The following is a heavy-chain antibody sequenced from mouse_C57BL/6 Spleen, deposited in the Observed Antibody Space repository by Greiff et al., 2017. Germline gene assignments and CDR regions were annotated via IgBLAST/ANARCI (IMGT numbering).Heavy chain of an antibody. CDR3: ASSFWGAMDY. CDR1: AYTFTDYN. J-gene: IGHJ4*01. Sequence: VQLKESGPELVKPGASVKIPCKASAYTFTDYNMDWVKQSHGKSLEWIGDINPNNGGTIYNQKFKGKATLTVEKSSSTAYMELRSLTSEDTAVYYCASSFWGAMDYWGQGTSVTVSS. CDR2: INPNNGGT. V-gene: IGHV1-18*01.